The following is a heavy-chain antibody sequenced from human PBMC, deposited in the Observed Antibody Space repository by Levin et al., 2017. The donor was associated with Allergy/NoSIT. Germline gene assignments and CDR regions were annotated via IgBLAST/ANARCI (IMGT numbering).Heavy chain of an antibody. CDR3: ARDPGYGFDY. D-gene: IGHD5-12*01. CDR1: GFTFSSYA. CDR2: ISYDGSNK. Sequence: GESLKISCAASGFTFSSYAMHWVRQAPGKGLEWVAVISYDGSNKYYADSVKGRFTISRDNSKNTLYLQMNSLRAEDTAVYYCARDPGYGFDYWGQGTLVTVSS. V-gene: IGHV3-30-3*01. J-gene: IGHJ4*02.